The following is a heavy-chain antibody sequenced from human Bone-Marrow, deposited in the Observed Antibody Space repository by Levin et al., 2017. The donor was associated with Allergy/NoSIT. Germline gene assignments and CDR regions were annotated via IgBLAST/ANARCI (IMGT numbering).Heavy chain of an antibody. CDR1: GYSFTSHD. CDR2: MNPSSGST. D-gene: IGHD6-13*01. CDR3: ARGYSTTWYPWFDS. Sequence: ASVKVSCKASGYSFTSHDINWVRQAPGQGLVWMGWMNPSSGSTGYAQKFQDRVTMTRTTSISTAYMELSSLRSEDTAVYYCARGYSTTWYPWFDSWGQGTLVTVSP. V-gene: IGHV1-8*01. J-gene: IGHJ5*01.